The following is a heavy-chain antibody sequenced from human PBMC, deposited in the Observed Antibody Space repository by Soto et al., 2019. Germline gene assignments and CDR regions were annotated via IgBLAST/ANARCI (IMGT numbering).Heavy chain of an antibody. CDR3: ATSYGDYDRDAFDI. V-gene: IGHV1-24*01. CDR2: FDPEDGET. Sequence: ASVKVSCKVSGYTLTELSMHWVRQAPGKGLEWMGGFDPEDGETIYAQKFQGRVTMTEDTSTDTAYMELSSLRSEDTAVYYCATSYGDYDRDAFDIWGQGTMVTVSS. J-gene: IGHJ3*02. D-gene: IGHD4-17*01. CDR1: GYTLTELS.